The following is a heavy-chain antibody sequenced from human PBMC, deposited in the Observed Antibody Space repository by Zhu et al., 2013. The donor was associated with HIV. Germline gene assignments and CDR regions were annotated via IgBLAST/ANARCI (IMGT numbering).Heavy chain of an antibody. CDR1: GGSFSGYY. J-gene: IGHJ5*02. V-gene: IGHV4-34*01. Sequence: VQLQQWGAGLLKPSETLSLTCAVYGGSFSGYYWSWIRQPPGKGLEWIGEINHSGSTNYNPSLKSRVTISVDTSKNQFSLKLSSVTAADTAVYYCARCGDCRSDNWFDPWGQGTLGHRLL. CDR3: ARCGDCRSDNWFDP. D-gene: IGHD2-21*02. CDR2: INHSGST.